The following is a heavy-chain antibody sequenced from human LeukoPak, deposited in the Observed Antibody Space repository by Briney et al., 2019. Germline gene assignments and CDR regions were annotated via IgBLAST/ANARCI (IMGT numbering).Heavy chain of an antibody. J-gene: IGHJ4*02. CDR1: GGSFSGYY. Sequence: SETLSFTCAVYGGSFSGYYWSWTRQPPGKGLEWIGEINHSGSTNYNPSLKSRVTISVYTSKNQFSLKLSSVTAADTAVYYCARVYDCSSTSCYEYFDYWGQGTLVTVSS. V-gene: IGHV4-34*01. D-gene: IGHD2-2*01. CDR3: ARVYDCSSTSCYEYFDY. CDR2: INHSGST.